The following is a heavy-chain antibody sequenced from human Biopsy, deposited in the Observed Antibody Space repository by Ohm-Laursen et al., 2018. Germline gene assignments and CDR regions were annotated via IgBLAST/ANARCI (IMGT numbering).Heavy chain of an antibody. CDR2: TTPVFGVV. CDR3: ATGLDGLTGITSLDD. Sequence: GASVKVSCKAPGGAFRSHTITWVRQAPGQGLEWVGNTTPVFGVVNYARKLQGRVTITADESMAIGHLEVSSLRVDDTAVYYCATGLDGLTGITSLDDWGQGTLVIVSP. CDR1: GGAFRSHT. D-gene: IGHD1-7*01. V-gene: IGHV1-69*13. J-gene: IGHJ4*02.